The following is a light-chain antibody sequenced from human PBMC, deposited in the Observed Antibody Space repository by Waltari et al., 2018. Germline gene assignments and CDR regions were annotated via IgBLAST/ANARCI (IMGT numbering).Light chain of an antibody. Sequence: QSMVTQPPSVSAAPGQKVTISCSGSSSNIANNYLSRYHQLPGTAPKLPILDTNQRPAEIPDRLSGSKSGTAATLDITGLQTGDEAIYYCASWDSSLKGVVFGGGTKLTVL. CDR1: SSNIANNY. J-gene: IGLJ2*01. CDR3: ASWDSSLKGVV. V-gene: IGLV1-51*01. CDR2: DTN.